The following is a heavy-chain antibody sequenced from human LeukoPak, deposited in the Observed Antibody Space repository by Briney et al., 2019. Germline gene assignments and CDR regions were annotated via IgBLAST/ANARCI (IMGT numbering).Heavy chain of an antibody. CDR1: GSTFRRYA. D-gene: IGHD3-10*01. Sequence: GGSLRLSCAATGSTFRRYAMSWVRQAPGKGLEWVSAISGSGGSTYYADSVKGRFTISRDNSKNTLYLQMNSLRAEDTAVYYCAKGELRYYGSGSYVGDYWGQGTLVTVSS. CDR2: ISGSGGST. J-gene: IGHJ4*02. V-gene: IGHV3-23*01. CDR3: AKGELRYYGSGSYVGDY.